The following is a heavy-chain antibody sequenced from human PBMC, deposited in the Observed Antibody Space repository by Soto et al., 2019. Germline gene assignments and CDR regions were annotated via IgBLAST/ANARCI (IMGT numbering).Heavy chain of an antibody. J-gene: IGHJ3*01. V-gene: IGHV3-64D*08. Sequence: PGGSLRLSCSASGGPFSNYVMHWVRQAPGRGLEYVSAIDSNGGITYYADSVKGRFTISRDNSKNTLYLQMSSLWAEDTAVYYCVKDQAVVTPNYAFDVWGPGTMVTVSS. D-gene: IGHD2-21*02. CDR2: IDSNGGIT. CDR3: VKDQAVVTPNYAFDV. CDR1: GGPFSNYV.